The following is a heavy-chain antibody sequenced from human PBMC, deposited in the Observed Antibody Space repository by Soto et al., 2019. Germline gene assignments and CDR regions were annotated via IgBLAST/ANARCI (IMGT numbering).Heavy chain of an antibody. CDR1: GFTFDDYA. CDR2: ITWNSGSR. J-gene: IGHJ4*02. Sequence: EVQLVESGGGLVQPGRSLRLSCAASGFTFDDYAMHWVRQAPGKGLEWVSGITWNSGSRGYADSVKGRFTISRDNAKNSLYLQMNSLRAEDTALYYCATLAGGGGSDDYWGQGTLVTVSS. CDR3: ATLAGGGGSDDY. D-gene: IGHD2-21*01. V-gene: IGHV3-9*01.